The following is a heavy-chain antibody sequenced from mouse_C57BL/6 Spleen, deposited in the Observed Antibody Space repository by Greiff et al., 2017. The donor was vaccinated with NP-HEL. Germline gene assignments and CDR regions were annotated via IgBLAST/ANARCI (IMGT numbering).Heavy chain of an antibody. CDR2: FYPGSGSI. J-gene: IGHJ1*03. CDR1: GYTFTEYT. Sequence: VQLQQSGAELVKPGASVKLSCKASGYTFTEYTIHWVKQRSGQGLEWIGWFYPGSGSIKYNEKFKDKATLTADKSSSTVYMALSRLTSEDSAVYFCARHEGKPYDGSPYFDVWGTGTTVTVSS. V-gene: IGHV1-62-2*01. D-gene: IGHD2-12*01. CDR3: ARHEGKPYDGSPYFDV.